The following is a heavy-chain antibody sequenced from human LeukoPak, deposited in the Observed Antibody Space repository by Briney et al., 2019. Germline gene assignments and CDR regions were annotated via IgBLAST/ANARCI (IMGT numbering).Heavy chain of an antibody. CDR3: ARGGIVVVPAADFDY. CDR1: GYTFTGYY. Sequence: ASVKVSCKASGYTFTGYYMHWVRQAPGQGLEWMGWINPNSGGTYYAQKFQGRVTMTRDTSISTAYMELSRLRSDDTAVYYCARGGIVVVPAADFDYWGQGTLVTVSS. D-gene: IGHD2-2*01. J-gene: IGHJ4*02. V-gene: IGHV1-2*02. CDR2: INPNSGGT.